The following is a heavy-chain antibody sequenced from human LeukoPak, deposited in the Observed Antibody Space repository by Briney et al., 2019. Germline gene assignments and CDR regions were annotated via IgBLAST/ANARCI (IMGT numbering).Heavy chain of an antibody. Sequence: SETLSLTCTVSGGSISSSSYYWGWIRQPPGKGLEWIGSIYYSGSTYYNPSLKSRVTISVDTSKNQFSLKLSSVTAADTAVYYCAKGYCSSITCYDDRGAFDYWGQGTLVTVSS. CDR2: IYYSGST. CDR3: AKGYCSSITCYDDRGAFDY. CDR1: GGSISSSSYY. V-gene: IGHV4-39*07. D-gene: IGHD2-2*01. J-gene: IGHJ4*02.